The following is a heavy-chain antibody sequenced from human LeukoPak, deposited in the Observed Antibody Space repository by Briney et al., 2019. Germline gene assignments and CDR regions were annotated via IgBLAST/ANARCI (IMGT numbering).Heavy chain of an antibody. CDR1: GYTFTSYG. Sequence: ASVKVSCKASGYTFTSYGISWVRQAPGQGLEWMGWISTYNGNTNYAQKLQGRVTMTTDTSTSTAYMELRSLRSDDKAVYYCARAEDSSGTHYYYYGMDGWGQGTTVTVSS. CDR2: ISTYNGNT. CDR3: ARAEDSSGTHYYYYGMDG. D-gene: IGHD3-22*01. J-gene: IGHJ6*02. V-gene: IGHV1-18*01.